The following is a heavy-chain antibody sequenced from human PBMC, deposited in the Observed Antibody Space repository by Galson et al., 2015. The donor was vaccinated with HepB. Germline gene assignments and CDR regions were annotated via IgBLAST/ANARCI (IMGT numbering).Heavy chain of an antibody. D-gene: IGHD6-19*01. CDR2: ISYDGTDK. CDR1: GFTFSNYG. Sequence: SLRLSCAASGFTFSNYGLHWVRQAPGKGLEWVAIISYDGTDKKYADSVKGRFTISRDNSKNTLYLQLNSLRAEDTAVYYCAKDPYLYSALAGTMAGFDYWGQGTLVTVST. CDR3: AKDPYLYSALAGTMAGFDY. V-gene: IGHV3-30-3*01. J-gene: IGHJ4*02.